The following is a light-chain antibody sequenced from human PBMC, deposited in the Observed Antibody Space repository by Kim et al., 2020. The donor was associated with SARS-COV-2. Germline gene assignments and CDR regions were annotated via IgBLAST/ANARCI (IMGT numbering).Light chain of an antibody. J-gene: IGKJ1*01. CDR1: QGISNY. CDR2: AAS. Sequence: PSVGDGVSIPCRASQGISNYLAWYQQKPGKVPKLLIYAASTLQSGVPSRFSGSGSGTDFTLTISSLQPEDVATYYCQKYNSALWTFGQGTKVDIK. V-gene: IGKV1-27*01. CDR3: QKYNSALWT.